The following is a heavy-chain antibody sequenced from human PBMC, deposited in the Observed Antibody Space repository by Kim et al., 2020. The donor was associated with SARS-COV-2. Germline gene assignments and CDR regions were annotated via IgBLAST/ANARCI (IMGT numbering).Heavy chain of an antibody. Sequence: GGSLRLSCAASGFTLSSYAMTWVRQAPGKGLEWVSAISGRDGTTYYADSVKGRFTISRDNPKNTLYLQMNSLRADDAAVYYCASVISGITWYYFDYWGQG. CDR3: ASVISGITWYYFDY. CDR2: ISGRDGTT. J-gene: IGHJ4*02. D-gene: IGHD6-13*01. CDR1: GFTLSSYA. V-gene: IGHV3-23*01.